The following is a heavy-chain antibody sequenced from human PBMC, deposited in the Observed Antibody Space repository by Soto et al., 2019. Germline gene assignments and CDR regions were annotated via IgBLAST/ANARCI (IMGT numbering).Heavy chain of an antibody. V-gene: IGHV4-39*01. D-gene: IGHD6-13*01. CDR1: GDSIRSSSY. CDR2: IYSTGNT. CDR3: RRSSRYSTDV. Sequence: PSATLSLTCTVSGDSIRSSSYWGWIRQPPGKGLEWIGSIYSTGNTYYNPSLNSQVTISVDTSKNQFSLNVISVTAADTAVYYCRRSSRYSTDVWGQGTTVTVSS. J-gene: IGHJ6*02.